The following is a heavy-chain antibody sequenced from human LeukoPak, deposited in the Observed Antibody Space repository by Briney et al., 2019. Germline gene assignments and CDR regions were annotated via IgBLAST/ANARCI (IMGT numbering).Heavy chain of an antibody. J-gene: IGHJ5*02. V-gene: IGHV1-46*01. D-gene: IGHD3-3*01. Sequence: ASVKVSCKASGYTFTSYYMHWVRQAPGQGLEWMGIINPSGGSTSYAQKFQGRVTMTTDTSTSTAYMELRSLRSDDTAVYYCARGPLITIFGVVSQNWFDPWGQGTLVTVSS. CDR3: ARGPLITIFGVVSQNWFDP. CDR2: INPSGGST. CDR1: GYTFTSYY.